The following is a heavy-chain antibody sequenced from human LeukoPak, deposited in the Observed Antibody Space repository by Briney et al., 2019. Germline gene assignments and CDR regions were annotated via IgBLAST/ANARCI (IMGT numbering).Heavy chain of an antibody. CDR2: INHSGST. D-gene: IGHD6-19*01. Sequence: SETLSLTCAVYGGSFSGYYWSWIRQPPGKGLEWIGEINHSGSTNYNPSLKSRVTISVDTSKNQFSLKLSSVTAADTAVYYCARQISSGWYTFDYWGQGTLATVSS. J-gene: IGHJ4*02. CDR3: ARQISSGWYTFDY. CDR1: GGSFSGYY. V-gene: IGHV4-34*01.